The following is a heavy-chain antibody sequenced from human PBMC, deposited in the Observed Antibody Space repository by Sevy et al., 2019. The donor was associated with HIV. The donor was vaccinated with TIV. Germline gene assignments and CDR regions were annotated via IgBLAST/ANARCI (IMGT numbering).Heavy chain of an antibody. CDR3: AKEGAIQLWLIDTFDI. Sequence: GGSLRLSCAASGFTFSSYAMSWVRQAPGKGLEWVSALSGSGGSTYYADSVKGRFTISRENSKNTLYLQMNGLRAEDTAVYYCAKEGAIQLWLIDTFDIWGQGTMVTVSS. CDR1: GFTFSSYA. J-gene: IGHJ3*02. CDR2: LSGSGGST. D-gene: IGHD5-18*01. V-gene: IGHV3-23*01.